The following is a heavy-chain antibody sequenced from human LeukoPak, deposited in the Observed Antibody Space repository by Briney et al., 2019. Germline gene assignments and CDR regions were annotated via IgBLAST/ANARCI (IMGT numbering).Heavy chain of an antibody. CDR2: ISGSGSTI. V-gene: IGHV3-48*03. Sequence: GGSLRLSCAASGFTFSNYEMNWVRQAPGKGLEWVSYISGSGSTIYYADSVKGRFTISRDHAKDSLYLQMNSLRAEDTAVYYCARVRSGYSHENYFDYWGQGTLVTVSS. D-gene: IGHD5-18*01. CDR1: GFTFSNYE. CDR3: ARVRSGYSHENYFDY. J-gene: IGHJ4*02.